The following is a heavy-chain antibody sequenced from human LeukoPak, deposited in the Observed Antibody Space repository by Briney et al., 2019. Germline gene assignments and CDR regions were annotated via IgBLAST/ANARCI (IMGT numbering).Heavy chain of an antibody. CDR3: ATAIPSGWYWYFQH. J-gene: IGHJ1*01. CDR1: GYTLTELS. CDR2: FDPEDGET. Sequence: ASVKVSCKVSGYTLTELSMHWVRQAPGKGLEWMGGFDPEDGETIYAQKFQGRVTMTEDTSTDTAYMELSSLRSEDTAVYYYATAIPSGWYWYFQHWGQGTLVTVSS. D-gene: IGHD6-19*01. V-gene: IGHV1-24*01.